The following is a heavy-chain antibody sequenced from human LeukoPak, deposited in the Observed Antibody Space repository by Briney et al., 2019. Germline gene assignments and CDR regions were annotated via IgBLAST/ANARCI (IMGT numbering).Heavy chain of an antibody. D-gene: IGHD5-24*01. V-gene: IGHV3-23*01. CDR1: GFTFSNFA. Sequence: PGGSLRLSCAASGFTFSNFAMSWVRQAPGKGLEWVSAISGSGDTTYYADSVMGRFTISRDSSKNTLFLQMNSLRAEDAAIYYCAKHRSEVAMAALNYWDQGTLVTVSS. CDR3: AKHRSEVAMAALNY. J-gene: IGHJ4*02. CDR2: ISGSGDTT.